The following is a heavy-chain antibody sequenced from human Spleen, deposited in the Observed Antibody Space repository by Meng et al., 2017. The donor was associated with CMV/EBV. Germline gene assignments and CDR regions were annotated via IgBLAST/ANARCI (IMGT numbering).Heavy chain of an antibody. J-gene: IGHJ4*02. CDR2: ISYTGST. V-gene: IGHV4-31*02. Sequence: GISIRRGGYYWGWNRQRPGKGLEWIGYISYTGSTDYSPFLKSRVIISVDTSKNQFSLNMRSVTAADTALYYCAKVRASGTEDYWGPGILVTVSS. CDR3: AKVRASGTEDY. D-gene: IGHD3-10*01. CDR1: GISIRRGGYY.